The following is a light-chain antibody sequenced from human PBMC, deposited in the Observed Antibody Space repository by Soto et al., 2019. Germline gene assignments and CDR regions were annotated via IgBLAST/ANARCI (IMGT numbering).Light chain of an antibody. CDR2: EGS. Sequence: QPVLTQPASVSGSPGQSITISCTGTSSDVGSYNLVSWYQQHPGKAPKLMIYEGSKRPSGVSNRFSGSKSGNTASLTISGLQAEDEADYYCCSYAGSSTSSVVFGGGTKLTVL. CDR1: SSDVGSYNL. V-gene: IGLV2-23*01. CDR3: CSYAGSSTSSVV. J-gene: IGLJ2*01.